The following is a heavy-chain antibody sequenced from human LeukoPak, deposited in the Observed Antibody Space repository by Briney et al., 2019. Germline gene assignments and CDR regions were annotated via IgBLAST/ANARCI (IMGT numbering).Heavy chain of an antibody. D-gene: IGHD6-6*01. CDR1: GVSISSSSYY. V-gene: IGHV4-39*02. CDR3: ARGRPVFDY. CDR2: IYNSGST. J-gene: IGHJ4*02. Sequence: SETLSLTCSVSGVSISSSSYYWGWIRQPPGKGLEWIGSIYNSGSTYYNPSLKSRVTISVDTSKNQFSLRLTSVTAADTAVYFCARGRPVFDYWGQGTLVTVSS.